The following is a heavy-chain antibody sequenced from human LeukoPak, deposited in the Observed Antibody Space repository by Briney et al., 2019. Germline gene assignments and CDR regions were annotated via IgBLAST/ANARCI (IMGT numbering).Heavy chain of an antibody. CDR3: ARGPYSYDSSGAFDI. CDR2: ISSSGST. V-gene: IGHV4-39*07. Sequence: PSETLSLTCTVSGGSINDITYYWGWIRQPPGKGLEWIGRISSSGSTNYNPSLKSRVTISVDTSKNQFSLKLSSVTAADTAVYFCARGPYSYDSSGAFDIWGQGTMVTVSS. J-gene: IGHJ3*02. D-gene: IGHD3-22*01. CDR1: GGSINDITYY.